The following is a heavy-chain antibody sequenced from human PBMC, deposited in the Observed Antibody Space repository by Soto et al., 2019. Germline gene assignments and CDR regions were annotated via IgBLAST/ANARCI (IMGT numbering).Heavy chain of an antibody. CDR1: GYTFANYW. J-gene: IGHJ5*02. CDR2: IYPIESDA. D-gene: IGHD2-15*01. V-gene: IGHV5-51*01. Sequence: VESLKISCHGSGYTFANYWIGWVRQMPWKGLELMGIIYPIESDARYSPSFQGQVIISADKSISTAYLQWSSLRASDTAIYYCARHGRSGGSSYSGWFDPWGQGTLVTVSS. CDR3: ARHGRSGGSSYSGWFDP.